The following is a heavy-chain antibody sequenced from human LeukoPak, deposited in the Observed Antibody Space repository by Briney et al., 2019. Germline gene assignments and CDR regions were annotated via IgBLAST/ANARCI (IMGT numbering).Heavy chain of an antibody. CDR3: TSPKYYYDSSGYDVC. CDR2: IRSKASSYAT. Sequence: GGSLRLSCAASGFTFSGSAMPWVRQASGKGLEWVGRIRSKASSYATAYAASVKGRFTISRDDSKNTAYLQMNSLKTEDTAVYYCTSPKYYYDSSGYDVCWGQGTLVTVSS. J-gene: IGHJ4*02. CDR1: GFTFSGSA. V-gene: IGHV3-73*01. D-gene: IGHD3-22*01.